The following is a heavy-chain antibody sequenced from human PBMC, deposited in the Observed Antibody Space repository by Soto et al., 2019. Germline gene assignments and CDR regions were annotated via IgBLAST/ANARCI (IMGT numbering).Heavy chain of an antibody. Sequence: PGKGLGWVGVLSHDGSHKYYADSVKGLFTISRDNSKNTLYLQMNSLRAEDPVVSYCAKSYSCGCWVWLLYYFDYWAQGTLVTVSS. V-gene: IGHV3-30*18. CDR2: LSHDGSHK. D-gene: IGHD6-19*01. J-gene: IGHJ4*02. CDR3: AKSYSCGCWVWLLYYFDY.